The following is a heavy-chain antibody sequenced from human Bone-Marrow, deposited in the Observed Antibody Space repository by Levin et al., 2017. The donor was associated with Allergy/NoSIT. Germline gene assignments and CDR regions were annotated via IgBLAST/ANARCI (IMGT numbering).Heavy chain of an antibody. CDR2: IWYDGSNK. D-gene: IGHD1-26*01. J-gene: IGHJ4*02. V-gene: IGHV3-33*01. CDR3: ARPRGADSGGYLLWY. CDR1: GFTFSSYG. Sequence: GGSLRLSCAASGFTFSSYGMHWVRQAPGKGLEWVAVIWYDGSNKYYADSVKGRFTISRDNSKNTLYLQMKSLRAEDTAVYYCARPRGADSGGYLLWYWGQGTLVTVSS.